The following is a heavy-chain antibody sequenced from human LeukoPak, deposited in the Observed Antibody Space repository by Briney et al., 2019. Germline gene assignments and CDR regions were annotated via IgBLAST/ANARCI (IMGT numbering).Heavy chain of an antibody. CDR2: IFYSGST. Sequence: SETLSLTCSVSGVSISSYYWSWIRQPPGKGLEWIGYIFYSGSTNYNPSLKSRVTISADTSKNQFSLKLSSVTAADTAVYYCARGGYIYGSRGNWFDPWGQGTLVTVSS. D-gene: IGHD5-18*01. CDR1: GVSISSYY. J-gene: IGHJ5*02. V-gene: IGHV4-59*01. CDR3: ARGGYIYGSRGNWFDP.